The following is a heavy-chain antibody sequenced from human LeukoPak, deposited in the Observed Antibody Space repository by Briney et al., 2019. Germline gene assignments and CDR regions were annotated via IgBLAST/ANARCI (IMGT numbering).Heavy chain of an antibody. V-gene: IGHV4-59*08. J-gene: IGHJ4*02. Sequence: PSETLSLTCSVSGDSISTYYWSWIRQPPGKGLDWVGNLYYSGSANYNPSLKSRVTISVDTSKNQFSLKLSSVTAADTAVYYCATYDSSGYKFDYWGQGTLVTVSS. CDR1: GDSISTYY. D-gene: IGHD3-22*01. CDR2: LYYSGSA. CDR3: ATYDSSGYKFDY.